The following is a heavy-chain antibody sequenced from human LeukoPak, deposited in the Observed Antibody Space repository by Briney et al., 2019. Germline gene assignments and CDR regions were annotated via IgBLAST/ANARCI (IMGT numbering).Heavy chain of an antibody. V-gene: IGHV4-4*08. CDR2: IYCSGST. D-gene: IGHD1-26*01. CDR3: ASSTLPYYFDY. CDR1: GGSMSSYY. Sequence: AETLSLTCTVSGGSMSSYYLSWIRQPPGKGLEWIGYIYCSGSTTYNPYLNSRVTISVDTSKNKFSLKLSSVTAADTAVYSCASSTLPYYFDYWGQGTLVTVSS. J-gene: IGHJ4*02.